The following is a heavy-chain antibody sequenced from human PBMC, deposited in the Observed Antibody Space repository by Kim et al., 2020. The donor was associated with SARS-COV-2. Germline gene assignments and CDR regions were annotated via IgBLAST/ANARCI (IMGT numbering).Heavy chain of an antibody. CDR3: TRLASSSSLDC. D-gene: IGHD6-6*01. V-gene: IGHV2-70*01. CDR2: K. Sequence: KYYSTSVKARLTISKDTSKNQVVLTMTNMDPVDTATYYCTRLASSSSLDCWGQGALVTVSS. J-gene: IGHJ4*02.